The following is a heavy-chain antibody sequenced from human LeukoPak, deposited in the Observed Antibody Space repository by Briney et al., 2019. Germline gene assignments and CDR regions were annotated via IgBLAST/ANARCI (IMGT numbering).Heavy chain of an antibody. CDR2: ISAYNGNT. Sequence: ASVKVSCKASGGTFSSYAISWVRQAPGQGLEWMGWISAYNGNTNYAQKLQGRVTMTTDTSTSTAYMELRSLRSDDAAVYYCARSDIVVVPAAIRLQFDYWGQGTLVTVSS. J-gene: IGHJ4*02. CDR3: ARSDIVVVPAAIRLQFDY. CDR1: GGTFSSYA. D-gene: IGHD2-2*02. V-gene: IGHV1-18*01.